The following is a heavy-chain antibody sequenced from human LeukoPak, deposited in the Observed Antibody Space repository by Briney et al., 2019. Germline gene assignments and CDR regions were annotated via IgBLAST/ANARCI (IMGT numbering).Heavy chain of an antibody. Sequence: SVKVSCKASGGTFSSYAISWVRQAPGQGLEWMGGIIPIFGTANYAQKFQGRVTITADKSTSTAYMELSSLRSEDTAVYYCARARGCSGGSCYPRYYYYMDVWGKGTTVTVSS. CDR1: GGTFSSYA. V-gene: IGHV1-69*06. CDR3: ARARGCSGGSCYPRYYYYMDV. D-gene: IGHD2-15*01. CDR2: IIPIFGTA. J-gene: IGHJ6*03.